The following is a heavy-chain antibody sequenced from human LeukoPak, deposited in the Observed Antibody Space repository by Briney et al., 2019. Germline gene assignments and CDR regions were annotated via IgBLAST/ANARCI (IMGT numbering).Heavy chain of an antibody. CDR2: IYSGGST. J-gene: IGHJ4*02. CDR3: ARDYYDSSGYYYPFDY. D-gene: IGHD3-22*01. Sequence: PGGSLRLSCAASGLTVSSNYMSWVRQAPGKGLEWVSVIYSGGSTYYADSVKGRFTISRDDSKNTLYLQMNSLRAEDTAVYYCARDYYDSSGYYYPFDYWGQGTLVTVSS. V-gene: IGHV3-53*01. CDR1: GLTVSSNY.